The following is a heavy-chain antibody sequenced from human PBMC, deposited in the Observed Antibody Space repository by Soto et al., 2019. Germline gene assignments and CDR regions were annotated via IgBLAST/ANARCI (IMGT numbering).Heavy chain of an antibody. Sequence: EVQLLESGGDLIQAGGSLRLSCAASGFTLSSYALTWVRQGPGKGLEWVSVISASGSDTFFRDSVKGRLTISRDTSKNTLYLPMNSVRVEDTAVYYCAKTIVPAGIDAFDVWGRGTMVTVSS. CDR3: AKTIVPAGIDAFDV. D-gene: IGHD2-2*02. J-gene: IGHJ3*01. CDR2: ISASGSDT. CDR1: GFTLSSYA. V-gene: IGHV3-23*01.